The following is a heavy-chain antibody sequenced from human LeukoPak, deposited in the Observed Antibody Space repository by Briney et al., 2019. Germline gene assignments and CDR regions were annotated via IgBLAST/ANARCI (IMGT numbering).Heavy chain of an antibody. J-gene: IGHJ6*03. CDR3: ARVPPYYYYMDV. CDR2: IYSGGST. Sequence: PGGSLRLPCAASGFVFSASYMSWVRQAPGKGLEWVSVIYSGGSTYYADSVKGRFTISRDNSKNTLYLQMNSLRAEDTAVYYCARVPPYYYYMDVWGKGTTVTVSS. V-gene: IGHV3-66*02. CDR1: GFVFSASY.